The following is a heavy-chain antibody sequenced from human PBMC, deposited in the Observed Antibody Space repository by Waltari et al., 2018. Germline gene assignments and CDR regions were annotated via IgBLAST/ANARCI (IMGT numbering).Heavy chain of an antibody. D-gene: IGHD3-22*01. J-gene: IGHJ4*02. CDR1: GFTFSSSA. V-gene: IGHV3-30-3*01. Sequence: QVQLVESGGGVVQPGRSLSLSCAASGFTFSSSAMHWVSTAPGKGLEWVAVISYHGTYEYYADSGKGRFTISRDNSKNTLYLQMNSLRAEDTAVYYCARGGRDDSSGYYWGPFDYWGQGTLVTVSS. CDR3: ARGGRDDSSGYYWGPFDY. CDR2: ISYHGTYE.